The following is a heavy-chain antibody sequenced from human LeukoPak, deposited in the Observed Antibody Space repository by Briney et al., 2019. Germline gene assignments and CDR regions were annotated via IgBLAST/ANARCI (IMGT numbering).Heavy chain of an antibody. D-gene: IGHD6-19*01. V-gene: IGHV3-21*01. J-gene: IGHJ3*02. CDR1: GFTFSSYS. Sequence: GGSLRLSCAASGFTFSSYSMNWVRQAPGKGLEWVSSINSSSSYIYYADSVKGRFTISRDNAKNSLYLQMNSLRAEDTAVYYCARGVLYSSGLDAFDIWGQGTMVTVSS. CDR2: INSSSSYI. CDR3: ARGVLYSSGLDAFDI.